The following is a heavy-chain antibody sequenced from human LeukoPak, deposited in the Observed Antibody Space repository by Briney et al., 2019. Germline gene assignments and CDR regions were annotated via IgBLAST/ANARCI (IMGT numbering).Heavy chain of an antibody. CDR1: GGSFSGYY. Sequence: SETLSLTCAVYGGSFSGYYWSWIRQPPGKGLEWIGEINHSGSTNYNPSLKSRVTISVDTSKNQFSLKLSSVTAADTAVYYCARRSHPIPMVRGVIGGQYYFDSWGQGTLVTVSS. V-gene: IGHV4-34*01. CDR3: ARRSHPIPMVRGVIGGQYYFDS. CDR2: INHSGST. J-gene: IGHJ4*02. D-gene: IGHD3-10*01.